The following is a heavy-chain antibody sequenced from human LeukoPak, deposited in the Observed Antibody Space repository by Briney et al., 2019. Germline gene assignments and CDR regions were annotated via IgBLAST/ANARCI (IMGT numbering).Heavy chain of an antibody. CDR3: ARSPFRAGTGAFDI. J-gene: IGHJ3*02. Sequence: SQTLSLTCTVSGGSISSGDYYWSWIHQPPGKGLEWIGYIYYSGSTYYNPSLKSRVTISVDTSKNQFSLKLSSVTAADTAVYYCARSPFRAGTGAFDIWGQGTMVTVSS. CDR1: GGSISSGDYY. D-gene: IGHD6-19*01. CDR2: IYYSGST. V-gene: IGHV4-30-4*01.